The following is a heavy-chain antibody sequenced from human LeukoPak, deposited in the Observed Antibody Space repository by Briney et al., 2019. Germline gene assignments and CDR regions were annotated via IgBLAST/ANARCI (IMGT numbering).Heavy chain of an antibody. J-gene: IGHJ4*02. D-gene: IGHD3-22*01. V-gene: IGHV1-69*05. CDR2: IIPIFGTA. Sequence: SVKVSCKASGGTFSSYAISWVRQAPGQGREWMGRIIPIFGTANYAQKFQGRVTITTDESTSTAYMELSSLRSEDTAVYYCARVLSDSSGYHTAYYFDYWGQGTLVTVSS. CDR3: ARVLSDSSGYHTAYYFDY. CDR1: GGTFSSYA.